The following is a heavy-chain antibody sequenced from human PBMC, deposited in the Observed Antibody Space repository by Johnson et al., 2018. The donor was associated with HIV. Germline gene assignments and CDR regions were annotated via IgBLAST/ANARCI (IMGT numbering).Heavy chain of an antibody. D-gene: IGHD6-6*01. CDR2: LSYDGSNK. CDR1: GFSFSSYA. J-gene: IGHJ3*02. Sequence: QVQLVESGGGVVQPGRSLGLSCAASGFSFSSYAMHWVRQAPGKGLEWVASLSYDGSNKYYVDSVKGRFTISRDNSKNTLYLQMNSLRAEDTAVYYCARVSSSSLGAFDIWGQGTMVTVSS. V-gene: IGHV3-30*04. CDR3: ARVSSSSLGAFDI.